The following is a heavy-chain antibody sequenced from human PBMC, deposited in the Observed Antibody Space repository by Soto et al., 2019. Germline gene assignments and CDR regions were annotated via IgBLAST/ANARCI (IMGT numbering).Heavy chain of an antibody. CDR2: ISGSGGST. CDR1: GFTFSSYA. V-gene: IGHV3-23*01. Sequence: GGSLRLSCAASGFTFSSYAMSWVRQAPGKGLEWVSAISGSGGSTYYADSVKGRFTISRDNSKNTLYLQMNSLRAEDTAVYYCAKAGYSGYDPTLGLFDYWGQGTLVTVSS. J-gene: IGHJ4*02. CDR3: AKAGYSGYDPTLGLFDY. D-gene: IGHD5-12*01.